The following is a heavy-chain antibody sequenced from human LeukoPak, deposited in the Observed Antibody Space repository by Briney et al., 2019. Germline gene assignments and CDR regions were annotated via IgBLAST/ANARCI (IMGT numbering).Heavy chain of an antibody. CDR3: TRWERYLGALDC. D-gene: IGHD1-26*01. Sequence: PGGSLRLSCAACGLTVSDNYMACARQAPGKGLEWVSVIYSGGSTYYADSVEGRFTISRDNSKNTVYLQMNSLGAEDTAVYYCTRWERYLGALDCWGQGTLVTVSS. V-gene: IGHV3-53*01. CDR2: IYSGGST. J-gene: IGHJ4*02. CDR1: GLTVSDNY.